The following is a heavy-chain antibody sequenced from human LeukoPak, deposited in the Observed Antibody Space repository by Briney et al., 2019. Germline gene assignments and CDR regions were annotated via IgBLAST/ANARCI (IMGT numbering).Heavy chain of an antibody. J-gene: IGHJ6*02. CDR1: GGSISSNSYY. Sequence: SETLSLTCTVSGGSISSNSYYWSWIRQPPGKGLEWIGYIYYSGSTNYNPSLKSRVTISVDTSKNQFSLKLSSVTAADTAVYYCASWAPPHSTHYGVDVWGQGTTVTVSS. V-gene: IGHV4-61*01. CDR3: ASWAPPHSTHYGVDV. CDR2: IYYSGST. D-gene: IGHD6-13*01.